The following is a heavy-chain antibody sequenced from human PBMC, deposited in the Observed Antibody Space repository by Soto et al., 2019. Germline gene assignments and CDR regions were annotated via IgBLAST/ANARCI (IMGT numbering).Heavy chain of an antibody. CDR1: GGTFSSYA. J-gene: IGHJ5*02. CDR3: ARVRAAVPLSVHRGVLDP. V-gene: IGHV1-69*13. CDR2: IIPIFGTA. D-gene: IGHD1-1*01. Sequence: SVKVSCKASGGTFSSYAISWVRQAPGQGLEWMGGIIPIFGTANYAQKFQGRVTITADESTSTAYMELSSLRSEDTALYYCARVRAAVPLSVHRGVLDPWGQGTLVTVS.